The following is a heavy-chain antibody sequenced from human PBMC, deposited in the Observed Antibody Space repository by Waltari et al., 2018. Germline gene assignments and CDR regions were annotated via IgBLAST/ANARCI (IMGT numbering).Heavy chain of an antibody. CDR2: IYYSGST. Sequence: QVQLQESGPGLVKPSQTLSLTCTVSGGSISSGGYYWSWIRQHPGKGLEWIGYIYYSGSTYYNPSLKGRVTISVDTAKNQFSLKLSSVTAADTAVYYCASSYTRGNGYYYYYMDVWGKGTTVTVSS. V-gene: IGHV4-31*03. CDR1: GGSISSGGYY. D-gene: IGHD1-1*01. CDR3: ASSYTRGNGYYYYYMDV. J-gene: IGHJ6*03.